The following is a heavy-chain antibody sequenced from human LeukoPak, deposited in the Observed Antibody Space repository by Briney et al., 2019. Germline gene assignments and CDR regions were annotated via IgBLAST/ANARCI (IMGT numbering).Heavy chain of an antibody. J-gene: IGHJ4*02. Sequence: PAGSLRLSCAASGFTFNYYAMSWVRQAPGKGLEWVSSISSIGDRTYYADSVKGRFTISRDKSNHTLYLQMNSLRAEDTAVYYCAKDLSPYASGSKTYDYWGQGTLVTVSS. D-gene: IGHD3-10*01. CDR3: AKDLSPYASGSKTYDY. V-gene: IGHV3-23*01. CDR1: GFTFNYYA. CDR2: ISSIGDRT.